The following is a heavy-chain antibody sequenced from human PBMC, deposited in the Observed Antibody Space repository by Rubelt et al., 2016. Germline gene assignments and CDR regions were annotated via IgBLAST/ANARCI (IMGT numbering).Heavy chain of an antibody. V-gene: IGHV1-2*02. CDR2: INPNSGDT. Sequence: QVQLVQSGAEVEKPGASVRVSCKASGYTFTGYHLNWVRQAPGQGLEWMGRINPNSGDTYYAQQFQGRVTMTRDTSISTAYMELSSLRSEDTAVYYCARAPQVSSSPGIDYWGQGTLVTVSS. J-gene: IGHJ4*02. CDR1: GYTFTGYH. D-gene: IGHD6-6*01. CDR3: ARAPQVSSSPGIDY.